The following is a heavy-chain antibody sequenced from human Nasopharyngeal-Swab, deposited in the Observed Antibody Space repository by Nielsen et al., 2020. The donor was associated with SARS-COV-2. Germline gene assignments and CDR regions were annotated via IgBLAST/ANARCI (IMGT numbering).Heavy chain of an antibody. V-gene: IGHV3-30-3*01. CDR3: ARSPGGYFDC. D-gene: IGHD3-10*01. CDR2: ISYDGSNK. CDR1: GFTFSSYA. J-gene: IGHJ4*02. Sequence: GESLKISCAASGFTFSSYAMHWVRQAPGKGLEWVALISYDGSNKYYADSVKGRFTISRDNSKNTLYLQMNSLGAEDTAVYYCARSPGGYFDCWGQGTLVTVSS.